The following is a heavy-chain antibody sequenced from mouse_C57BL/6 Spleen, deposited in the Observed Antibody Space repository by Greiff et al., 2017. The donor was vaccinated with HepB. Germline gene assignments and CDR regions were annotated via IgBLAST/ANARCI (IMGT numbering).Heavy chain of an antibody. D-gene: IGHD2-10*02. J-gene: IGHJ2*01. CDR3: ARGYGSYGLFYFDY. CDR2: IYPGDGDT. Sequence: QVQLQQSGAELVKPGASVKISCKASGYAFSSYWMNWVKQRPGKGLEWIGQIYPGDGDTNYNGKFKGKATLTADKSSSTAYMQLSSLTSEDSAVYLCARGYGSYGLFYFDYWGQGTTLTVSS. V-gene: IGHV1-80*01. CDR1: GYAFSSYW.